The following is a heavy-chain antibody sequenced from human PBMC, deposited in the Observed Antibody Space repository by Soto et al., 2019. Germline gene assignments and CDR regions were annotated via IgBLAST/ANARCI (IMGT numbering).Heavy chain of an antibody. J-gene: IGHJ4*02. CDR3: ATSYGSGYRAFDY. D-gene: IGHD3-10*01. CDR2: VNPILSMS. CDR1: GDTFSFYS. Sequence: QVQLVQSGAEVKRPGSSVKVSCKASGDTFSFYSINWVRQAPGLGLEWMGRVNPILSMSNYAQRFKGRVTMTVDKSTSTAYMDLSGLRSEDTAMYYCATSYGSGYRAFDYWGQGALVTVSS. V-gene: IGHV1-69*04.